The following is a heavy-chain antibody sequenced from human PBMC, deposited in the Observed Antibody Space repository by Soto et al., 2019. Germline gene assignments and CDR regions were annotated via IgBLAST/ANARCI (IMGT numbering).Heavy chain of an antibody. CDR1: GFTFSSYS. CDR2: ISSSSSTI. J-gene: IGHJ4*02. CDR3: ARGPINDFWSGSGFDY. Sequence: GGSLRLSCAASGFTFSSYSMNWVRQAPGKGLEWVSYISSSSSTIYYADSVKGRFTISRDNAKNSLYLQMNSLRDEDTAVYYCARGPINDFWSGSGFDYWGQGTLVTVSS. D-gene: IGHD3-3*01. V-gene: IGHV3-48*02.